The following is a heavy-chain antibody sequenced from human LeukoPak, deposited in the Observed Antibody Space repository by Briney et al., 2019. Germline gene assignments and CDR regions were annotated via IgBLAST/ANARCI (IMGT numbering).Heavy chain of an antibody. D-gene: IGHD3-3*01. J-gene: IGHJ4*02. CDR2: TYSGGST. CDR3: ARTYYDYRVGTNYFDY. Sequence: PGGSLRLPCAASGFSVTTSYMSWVRQAPGKGLEWVSVTYSGGSTSHADSVKGRFTVSRDDSKNMVYLQMNSMRHDDTAVYYCARTYYDYRVGTNYFDYWGQGTLVTVSS. V-gene: IGHV3-66*01. CDR1: GFSVTTSY.